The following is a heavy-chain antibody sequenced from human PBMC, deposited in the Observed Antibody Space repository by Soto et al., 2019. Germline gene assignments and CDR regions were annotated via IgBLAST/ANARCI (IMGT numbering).Heavy chain of an antibody. J-gene: IGHJ6*02. Sequence: GGSLRLSCAASGFTFSSDAMSWVRQAPGKGLEWVSAISGSGGSTYYADSVKGRFTISRDNSKNTLYLQMNSLRAEDTAVYYCAKTAYCSGGSCYLDYYYYYGMDVWGQGTTVTVSS. V-gene: IGHV3-23*01. CDR2: ISGSGGST. D-gene: IGHD2-15*01. CDR3: AKTAYCSGGSCYLDYYYYYGMDV. CDR1: GFTFSSDA.